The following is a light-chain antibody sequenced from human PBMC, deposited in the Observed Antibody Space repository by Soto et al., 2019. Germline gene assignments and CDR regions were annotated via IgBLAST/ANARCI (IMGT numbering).Light chain of an antibody. V-gene: IGKV3-11*01. CDR1: QSVSSY. Sequence: EIVLTQSPATLSLSPGERATLSCRASQSVSSYLAWYQQKPGQAPRLLIYDASNRATGVPSRFSGSGYGTEFTLTISSLQPDDVATYYCQQYSDHWTFGQGTKVDIK. CDR2: DAS. J-gene: IGKJ1*01. CDR3: QQYSDHWT.